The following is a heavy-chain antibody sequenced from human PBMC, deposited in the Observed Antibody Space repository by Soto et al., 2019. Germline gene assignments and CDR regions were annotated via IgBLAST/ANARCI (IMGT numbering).Heavy chain of an antibody. D-gene: IGHD6-6*01. CDR1: GFIFKNYA. J-gene: IGHJ4*02. V-gene: IGHV3-30*04. CDR3: TKSSGGSSSVGMDY. CDR2: ITRDGYNK. Sequence: PGGSLRLSCAVSGFIFKNYALNWVRQAPGKGLEWVASITRDGYNKYYADSVKGRFTISRDNSKNTLSLQMTALRVEDSSVYYSTKSSGGSSSVGMDYWGPGTLVTVYS.